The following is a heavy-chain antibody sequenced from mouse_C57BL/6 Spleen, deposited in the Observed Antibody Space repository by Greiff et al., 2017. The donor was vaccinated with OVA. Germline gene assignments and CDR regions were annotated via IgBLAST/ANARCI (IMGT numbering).Heavy chain of an antibody. Sequence: EVKLVESGGGLVKPGGSLKLSCAASGFTFSSYAMSWVRQTPEKRLEWVATISDGGSYTYYPDNVKGRFTISRDNAKNNLYLQMSHLKSEDTAMYYCARSSPYAMDYWGQGTSVTVSS. CDR2: ISDGGSYT. CDR3: ARSSPYAMDY. D-gene: IGHD1-3*01. J-gene: IGHJ4*01. CDR1: GFTFSSYA. V-gene: IGHV5-4*03.